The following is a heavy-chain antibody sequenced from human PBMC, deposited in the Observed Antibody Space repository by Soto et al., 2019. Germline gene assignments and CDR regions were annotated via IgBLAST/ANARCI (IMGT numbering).Heavy chain of an antibody. CDR3: ARGRGYDSSGYSPSNWFDP. V-gene: IGHV1-69*06. Sequence: QVQLVQSGAEVKKPGSSVKVSCKASGGTFSSYAISWVRQAPGQGLEWMGGIIPIFGTANYAQKFQGRVTITADKSTSTAYMERSSLRSEDTAVYYCARGRGYDSSGYSPSNWFDPWGQGTLVTVSS. D-gene: IGHD3-22*01. CDR2: IIPIFGTA. CDR1: GGTFSSYA. J-gene: IGHJ5*02.